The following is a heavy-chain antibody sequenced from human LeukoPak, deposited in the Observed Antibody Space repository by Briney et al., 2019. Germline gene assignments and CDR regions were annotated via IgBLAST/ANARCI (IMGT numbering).Heavy chain of an antibody. CDR2: IYYSGST. CDR3: ARTVRGVTPFDY. V-gene: IGHV4-61*08. CDR1: GGSISSGDYY. Sequence: SQTLSLTCTVSGGSISSGDYYWSWIRQPPGKGLEWIGYIYYSGSTNYNPSLKSRVTISVDTSKNQFSLKLSSVTAADTAVYYCARTVRGVTPFDYWGQGTLVTVSS. D-gene: IGHD3-10*01. J-gene: IGHJ4*02.